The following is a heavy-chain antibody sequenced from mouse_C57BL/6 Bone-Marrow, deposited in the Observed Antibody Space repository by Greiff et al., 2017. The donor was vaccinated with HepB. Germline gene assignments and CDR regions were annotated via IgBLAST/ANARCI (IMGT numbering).Heavy chain of an antibody. D-gene: IGHD2-1*01. CDR2: IHPNSGST. J-gene: IGHJ4*01. Sequence: QVQLQQPGAELVKPGASVKLSCKASGYTFTSYWMHWVKQRPGQGLEWIGMIHPNSGSTNYNEKFKSKATLTVDKSSSTAYMQLSSLTSEDSAVYYCAILFYGNYAMDYWGQGTSVTVSS. CDR3: AILFYGNYAMDY. CDR1: GYTFTSYW. V-gene: IGHV1-64*01.